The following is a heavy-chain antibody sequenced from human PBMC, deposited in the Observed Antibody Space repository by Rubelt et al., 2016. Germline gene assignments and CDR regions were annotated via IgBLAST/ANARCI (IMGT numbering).Heavy chain of an antibody. CDR2: INAYNGHI. D-gene: IGHD3-22*01. CDR3: ARETSYESTALDY. Sequence: QVQLVQSGAEVQKPGASVKVSCKASGYNFISYGISWVRRAPGQGLEWMGGINAYNGHINYAQNFQGRANVTTESSPGAAFRELRSLGSDDTAVYYCARETSYESTALDYWGQGTLVTVSS. CDR1: GYNFISYG. V-gene: IGHV1-18*01. J-gene: IGHJ4*02.